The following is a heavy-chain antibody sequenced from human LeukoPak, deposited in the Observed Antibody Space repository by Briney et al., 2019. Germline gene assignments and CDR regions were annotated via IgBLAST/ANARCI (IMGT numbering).Heavy chain of an antibody. CDR1: GFTFSSYA. V-gene: IGHV3-23*01. CDR2: ISGSGGST. J-gene: IGHJ4*02. Sequence: GGSLRLSCAASGFTFSSYAMSRVRQAPGKGLEWVSGISGSGGSTNYADSVKGRFTISRDNSKKTLYLQMNSLRAEDTAVYYCAKENYYDSSGYPGADHWGQGTLVTVSS. D-gene: IGHD3-22*01. CDR3: AKENYYDSSGYPGADH.